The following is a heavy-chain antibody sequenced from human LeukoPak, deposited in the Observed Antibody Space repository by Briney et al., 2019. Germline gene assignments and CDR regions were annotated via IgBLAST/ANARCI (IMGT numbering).Heavy chain of an antibody. CDR1: GFRVSSNH. V-gene: IGHV3-53*01. CDR2: IYTGDVT. CDR3: ARERDYDTYIDY. J-gene: IGHJ4*02. D-gene: IGHD3-22*01. Sequence: GGSLRLSCAVSGFRVSSNHMTWVRQAPGKGLEWVSLIYTGDVTYYADSVKGRFTISTDNSKNILYLQMDSLTAEDTALYYCARERDYDTYIDYWGQETLVTVSS.